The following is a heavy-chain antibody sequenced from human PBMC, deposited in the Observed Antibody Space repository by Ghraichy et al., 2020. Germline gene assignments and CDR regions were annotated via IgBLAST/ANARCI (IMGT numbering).Heavy chain of an antibody. D-gene: IGHD2-2*01. CDR3: ARGRGYCSSTSCYDMDV. CDR1: GGSFSGYY. V-gene: IGHV4-34*01. CDR2: INHSGST. J-gene: IGHJ6*02. Sequence: SETLSLTCAVYGGSFSGYYWSWIRQPPGKGLEWIGEINHSGSTNYNPSLKSRVTISVDTSKNQFSLKLSSVTAADTAVYYCARGRGYCSSTSCYDMDVWGQGTTVTVSS.